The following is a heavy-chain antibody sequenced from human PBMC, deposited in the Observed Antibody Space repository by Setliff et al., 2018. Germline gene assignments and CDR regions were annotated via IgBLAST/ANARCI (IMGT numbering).Heavy chain of an antibody. J-gene: IGHJ4*02. Sequence: LSCAASRFTFFNYWMSWVRQAPGKGLEWVANIKEDGSEKYYVDSVKGRFTISRDNAKNSMYLEMNSLRAEDTAFYYCARAVVGYGDLYYFDCWGQGTLVTVSS. CDR3: ARAVVGYGDLYYFDC. V-gene: IGHV3-7*03. D-gene: IGHD4-17*01. CDR2: IKEDGSEK. CDR1: RFTFFNYW.